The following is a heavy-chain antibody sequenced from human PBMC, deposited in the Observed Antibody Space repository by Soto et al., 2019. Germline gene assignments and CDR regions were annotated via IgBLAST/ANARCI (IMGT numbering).Heavy chain of an antibody. V-gene: IGHV3-23*01. CDR1: GFSVSNFA. CDR2: ITGSSNSA. D-gene: IGHD3-10*01. Sequence: EVKLLESGGGLVQPGGSLRLSCEASGFSVSNFAMGWVRQAPGKGLEGISTITGSSNSAFYADSVKGRFTVSRDNSKNTLSLQMNSLRAEDTAVYYCAKERILLWFGQFDVWGQGALVTVSS. CDR3: AKERILLWFGQFDV. J-gene: IGHJ4*02.